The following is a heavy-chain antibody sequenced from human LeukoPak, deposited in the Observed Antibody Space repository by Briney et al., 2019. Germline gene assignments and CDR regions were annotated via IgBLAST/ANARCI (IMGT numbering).Heavy chain of an antibody. D-gene: IGHD4-17*01. V-gene: IGHV3-23*01. CDR2: ITGSGATT. CDR3: ARGNGDYRLGSVSADC. CDR1: EFTFSSYA. J-gene: IGHJ4*02. Sequence: GGSLRLSCAASEFTFSSYAMSWVRQAPGKGLEWVSTITGSGATTYYADSVKGRFTISRDISKNTLYLYLQMNSLRAEDTAVYYCARGNGDYRLGSVSADCWGQGTLVTVSS.